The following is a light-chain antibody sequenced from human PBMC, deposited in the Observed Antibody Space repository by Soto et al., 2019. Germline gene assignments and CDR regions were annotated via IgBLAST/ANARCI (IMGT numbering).Light chain of an antibody. CDR3: SSYTSSSIDYV. CDR1: SSDVGGYNY. CDR2: EFS. J-gene: IGLJ1*01. V-gene: IGLV2-14*01. Sequence: QSVLTQPASVSGAPGQSITISCTGTSSDVGGYNYVSWYQQHPGKAPKLMIYEFSNRPSGVSNRFSCSKSGNTASLTISGLQAEDEADYYCSSYTSSSIDYVFGTGTKLTVL.